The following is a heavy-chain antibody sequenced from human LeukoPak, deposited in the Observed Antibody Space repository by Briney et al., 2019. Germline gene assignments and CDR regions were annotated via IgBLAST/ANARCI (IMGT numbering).Heavy chain of an antibody. CDR2: TSSNGGST. J-gene: IGHJ4*02. D-gene: IGHD4-17*01. CDR3: ARDRSYGDFAWGY. V-gene: IGHV3-64*04. CDR1: GFTFSSYA. Sequence: GGSLRLSCSASGFTFSSYAMHWVRQAPGKGLVYVSATSSNGGSTYYADSVKGRFTISRDNSKNTLYLQMNSLRAEDTAVYYCARDRSYGDFAWGYWGQGTLVTVSS.